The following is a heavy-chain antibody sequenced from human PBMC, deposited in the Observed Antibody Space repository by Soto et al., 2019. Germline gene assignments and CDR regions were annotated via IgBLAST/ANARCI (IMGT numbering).Heavy chain of an antibody. D-gene: IGHD5-18*01. V-gene: IGHV3-21*01. CDR1: GFTFSTYS. J-gene: IGHJ6*02. CDR2: ISSSSGYI. CDR3: ARVRSYSYGQGYGMDV. Sequence: EVQLVESGGGLVKPGGSLRLSCAASGFTFSTYSMNWVRQTPGKGLEWVSSISSSSGYIYYADSVKGRFTISRDDAKNSLSLQMNSLRAEDTAVHYCARVRSYSYGQGYGMDVWGQGTTVTVSS.